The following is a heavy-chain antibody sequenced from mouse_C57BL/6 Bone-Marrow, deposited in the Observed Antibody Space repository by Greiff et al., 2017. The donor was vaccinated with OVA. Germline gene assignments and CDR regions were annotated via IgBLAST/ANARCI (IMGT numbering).Heavy chain of an antibody. CDR1: GYTFTDYN. D-gene: IGHD1-1*01. CDR3: ARSGYYGSSFPYFDV. V-gene: IGHV1-22*01. CDR2: INPNNGGT. Sequence: VQLQQSGPELVKPGASVKMSCKASGYTFTDYNMHWVKQSHGKSLEWIGYINPNNGGTSYNQKFKGKATLTVDTSSSTAYMELHSLTSEDSAVYFCARSGYYGSSFPYFDVWGTGTTVTVSS. J-gene: IGHJ1*03.